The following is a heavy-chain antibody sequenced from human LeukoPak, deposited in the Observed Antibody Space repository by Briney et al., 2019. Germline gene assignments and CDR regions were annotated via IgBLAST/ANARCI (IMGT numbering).Heavy chain of an antibody. CDR2: INPNSGGT. CDR1: GYTFTGYY. D-gene: IGHD1-26*01. Sequence: ASVKVSCKASGYTFTGYYMHWVRQAPGQGLEWMGWINPNSGGTNYAQKFQGRVTMTRDTSISTAYMELSRLRSDDTAVYYCARAGSIVGDLGWFDPWGQGTLVTVSS. CDR3: ARAGSIVGDLGWFDP. V-gene: IGHV1-2*02. J-gene: IGHJ5*02.